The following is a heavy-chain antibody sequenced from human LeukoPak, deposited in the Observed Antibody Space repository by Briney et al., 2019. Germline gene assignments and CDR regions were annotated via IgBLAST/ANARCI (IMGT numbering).Heavy chain of an antibody. Sequence: GGSLRLSRAASGFTFSSDWVNWVRQAPGKVLVWVSRIASDGSSTTYADSMKGRFSISRDNAKNTLYLQMNSLRVEDTAVYYCARARPHGNDYWGQGTLVTVSS. CDR2: IASDGSST. J-gene: IGHJ4*02. V-gene: IGHV3-74*01. CDR1: GFTFSSDW. CDR3: ARARPHGNDY. D-gene: IGHD4-23*01.